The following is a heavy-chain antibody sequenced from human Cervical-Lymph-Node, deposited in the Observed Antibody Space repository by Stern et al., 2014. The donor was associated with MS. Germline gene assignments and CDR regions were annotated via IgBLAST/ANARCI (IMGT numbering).Heavy chain of an antibody. CDR3: AKYGQSFDSWGQGTLVTVSSGMDV. Sequence: QEQLVESGGGVVQPGKSLRLSCAASGFSFKSFTMHWARQAPGKGLEWVAVIIYNGTNKYYADSVKGRFTISRDNANNTLFLQMNSLRPEDTAVYYCAKYGQSFDSWGQGTLVTVSSGMDVWGQGTTVTVSS. CDR2: IIYNGTNK. CDR1: GFSFKSFT. V-gene: IGHV3-30*14. D-gene: IGHD3-9*01. J-gene: IGHJ6*02.